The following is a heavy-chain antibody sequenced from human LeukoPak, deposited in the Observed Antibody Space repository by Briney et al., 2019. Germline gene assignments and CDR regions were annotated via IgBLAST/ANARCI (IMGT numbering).Heavy chain of an antibody. V-gene: IGHV3-23*01. Sequence: SGGSLRLSCAASGFTFSSYAMSWVRQAPGKGLEWVSAISGSGGSTYYADSVKGRFTISRDNSKNTLYLQMNSLRAEDTAVYYCARDTRGRGSYDYVWGSYRYTRYWGQGTLVTVSS. CDR1: GFTFSSYA. CDR2: ISGSGGST. CDR3: ARDTRGRGSYDYVWGSYRYTRY. D-gene: IGHD3-16*02. J-gene: IGHJ4*02.